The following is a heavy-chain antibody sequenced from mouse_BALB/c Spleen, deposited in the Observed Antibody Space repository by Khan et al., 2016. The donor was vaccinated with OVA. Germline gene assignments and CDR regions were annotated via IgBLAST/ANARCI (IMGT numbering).Heavy chain of an antibody. Sequence: QVQLQQPGPELVRPGVSVKISCKGSGYTFTDYAMHWVKQSHAKSLEWIGLISTYSGNTNYNQKFKGKATMTVDKSSSTAYMELARLTSEDSAIYYCARRAYDGYYDYWGQGTTLTVSS. D-gene: IGHD2-3*01. CDR1: GYTFTDYA. CDR2: ISTYSGNT. CDR3: ARRAYDGYYDY. J-gene: IGHJ2*01. V-gene: IGHV1S137*01.